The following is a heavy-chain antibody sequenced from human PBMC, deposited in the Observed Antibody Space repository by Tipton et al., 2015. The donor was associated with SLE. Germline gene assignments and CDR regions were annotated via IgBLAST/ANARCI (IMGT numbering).Heavy chain of an antibody. CDR1: GGSISSHY. CDR2: VFYTGDT. D-gene: IGHD3-22*01. J-gene: IGHJ4*02. V-gene: IGHV4-59*11. CDR3: ARDDPDDPISESRGVPGDY. Sequence: TLSLTCTVSGGSISSHYWIWIRQPPGKGLEWIGSVFYTGDTDYNPSLKSRVTLSTDTSKNQISLRLSSVTAADTAVYYCARDDPDDPISESRGVPGDYWGQGTLVTVSS.